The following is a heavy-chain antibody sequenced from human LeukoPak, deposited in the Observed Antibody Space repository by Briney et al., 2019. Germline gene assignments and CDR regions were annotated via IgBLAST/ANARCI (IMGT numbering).Heavy chain of an antibody. CDR1: GFTFSSYS. D-gene: IGHD6-19*01. CDR2: ICYDGSNK. CDR3: ARELGIAVAGFDY. V-gene: IGHV3-33*08. J-gene: IGHJ4*02. Sequence: GGSLRLSCAASGFTFSSYSMNWVRQAPGKGLEWVAVICYDGSNKYYADSVKGRFTISRDNSKNTLYLQMNSLRAEDTAVYYCARELGIAVAGFDYWGQGTLVTVSS.